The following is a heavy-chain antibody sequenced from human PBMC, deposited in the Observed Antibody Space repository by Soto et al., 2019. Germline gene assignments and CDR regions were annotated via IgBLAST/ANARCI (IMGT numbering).Heavy chain of an antibody. J-gene: IGHJ4*02. CDR3: AREDKSYGYDV. CDR2: IYYSGST. V-gene: IGHV4-59*12. CDR1: GGSISSYY. Sequence: TSETLSLTCTVSGGSISSYYWSWIRQPPGKGLEWIGYIYYSGSTKFNPSLKSRVTISLDTSKNQFSLKLSSVTAADTAVYYCAREDKSYGYDVWGQGTLVTGSS. D-gene: IGHD2-2*03.